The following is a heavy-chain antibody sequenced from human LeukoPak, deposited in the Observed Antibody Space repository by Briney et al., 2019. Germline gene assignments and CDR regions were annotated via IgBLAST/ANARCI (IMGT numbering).Heavy chain of an antibody. CDR2: IRYDGTTK. D-gene: IGHD2-15*01. Sequence: PGGSLRLSCAASEFVFSGYGMNWVRQAPGKGLEWVAFIRYDGTTKSYADSVRGRFTMSRDNSKNTLYLGMNSLRVEDTAVYYCAKDPDIIGAMGRGQGTLVTVSS. J-gene: IGHJ4*02. CDR1: EFVFSGYG. CDR3: AKDPDIIGAMG. V-gene: IGHV3-30*02.